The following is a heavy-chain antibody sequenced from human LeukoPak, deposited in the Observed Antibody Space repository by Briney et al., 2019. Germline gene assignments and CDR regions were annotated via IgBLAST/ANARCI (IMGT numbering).Heavy chain of an antibody. Sequence: ASVKVSCKASGGTFSSYAISWVRQAPGQGLEWMGRIIPIFGIANYAQKFQGRVTITADKSTSTAYMELSSLRPEDTAVYYCAREGSRDYDFWSGYPNWFDPWGQGTLVTVSS. V-gene: IGHV1-69*04. CDR3: AREGSRDYDFWSGYPNWFDP. D-gene: IGHD3-3*01. J-gene: IGHJ5*02. CDR1: GGTFSSYA. CDR2: IIPIFGIA.